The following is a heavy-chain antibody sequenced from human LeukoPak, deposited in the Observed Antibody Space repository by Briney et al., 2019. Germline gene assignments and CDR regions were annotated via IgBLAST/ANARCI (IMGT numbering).Heavy chain of an antibody. CDR3: ARQQGAAGPPDYYMDV. CDR1: GGSIGSGSYY. V-gene: IGHV4-61*02. CDR2: IYTSGST. J-gene: IGHJ6*03. D-gene: IGHD6-13*01. Sequence: SETLSLACTVSGGSIGSGSYYWSWIRQPAGKGLEWIGRIYTSGSTNYNPSLKSRVTISVDTSKNQFSLKLSSVTAAGTAVYYCARQQGAAGPPDYYMDVWGKGTTVTVSS.